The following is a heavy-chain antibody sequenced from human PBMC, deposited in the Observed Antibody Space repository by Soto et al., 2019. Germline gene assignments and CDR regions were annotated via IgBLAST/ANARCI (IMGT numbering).Heavy chain of an antibody. V-gene: IGHV1-18*01. CDR2: ISAYNGNT. CDR1: GYTFTSYG. J-gene: IGHJ4*02. Sequence: ASVKVSCKASGYTFTSYGISWVRQAPGQGLEWTGWISAYNGNTNYAQKLQGRVTMTTDTSTSTAYMELRSLRSDDTAVYYCARGRGYDILTGLDYWGQGTLVTVSS. CDR3: ARGRGYDILTGLDY. D-gene: IGHD3-9*01.